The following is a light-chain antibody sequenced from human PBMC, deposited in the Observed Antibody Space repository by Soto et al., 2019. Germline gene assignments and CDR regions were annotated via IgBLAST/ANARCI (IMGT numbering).Light chain of an antibody. CDR2: SNN. J-gene: IGLJ1*01. CDR3: AAWDDSLNGYV. CDR1: SSNIGSNT. Sequence: VLTQPPSASGTPGQRDTISCSGSSSNIGSNTVNWYQQLPGTATKLLIYSNNQRPSGVPDRFSGSKSGTSASLAISGLQSEDEADYYCAAWDDSLNGYVFGTGTKVTVL. V-gene: IGLV1-44*01.